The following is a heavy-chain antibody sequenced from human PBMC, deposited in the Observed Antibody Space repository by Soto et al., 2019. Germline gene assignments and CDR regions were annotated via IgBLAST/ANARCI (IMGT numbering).Heavy chain of an antibody. Sequence: RLPRRAAWVNFVDHARSRVSKKQGKGLEWVSLIGESGTPTYYADSVKGRFTISRDNSGNTLFLEMYSLRAEDTAVYYCARYRPGMCYYGIGVWGQGTTRTVSS. J-gene: IGHJ6*02. CDR1: WVNFVDHA. D-gene: IGHD5-18*01. CDR3: ARYRPGMCYYGIGV. V-gene: IGHV3-23*01. CDR2: IGESGTPT.